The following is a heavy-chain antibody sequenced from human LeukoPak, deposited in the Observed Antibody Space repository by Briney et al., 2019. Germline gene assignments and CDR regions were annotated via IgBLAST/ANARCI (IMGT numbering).Heavy chain of an antibody. CDR2: IIPIFGTA. Sequence: ASVKVSCKASGGTFSSYAISWVRQAPGQGLEWMGGIIPIFGTANYAQKFQGRVTITADKSTSTAYMELSSLRSEDTAVYYCARDGKRYFDWLSNYYYYYYMDVWGKGTTVTVSS. D-gene: IGHD3-9*01. CDR1: GGTFSSYA. V-gene: IGHV1-69*06. J-gene: IGHJ6*03. CDR3: ARDGKRYFDWLSNYYYYYYMDV.